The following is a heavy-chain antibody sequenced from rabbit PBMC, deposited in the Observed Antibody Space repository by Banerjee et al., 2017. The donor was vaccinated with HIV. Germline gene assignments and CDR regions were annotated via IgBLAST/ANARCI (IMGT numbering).Heavy chain of an antibody. D-gene: IGHD2-1*01. CDR1: GFSFSSSYY. Sequence: QEQLEESGGDLVKPGASLTLTCTASGFSFSSSYYMCWVRQAPGKGLEWIACIYTISGSAYYASWAKGRFTISKTSSTTVTLQMTSLTAADTATYFCARSYDNIGATNYAFDPWGPGPSSPS. V-gene: IGHV1S45*01. CDR2: IYTISGSA. CDR3: ARSYDNIGATNYAFDP. J-gene: IGHJ2*01.